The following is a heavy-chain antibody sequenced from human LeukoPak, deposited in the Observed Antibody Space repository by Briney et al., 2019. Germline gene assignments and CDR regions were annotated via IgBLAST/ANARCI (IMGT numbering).Heavy chain of an antibody. D-gene: IGHD3-16*02. V-gene: IGHV4-30-2*01. CDR2: IYYSGST. Sequence: SETLSLTCTVSGGSISSGGYYWSWIRQPPGKGLEWIGYIYYSGSTYYNPSLKSRVTISVDRSKNQFSLKLSSVTAADTAVYYCARVSLEFDQHWGQGTLVTVSS. J-gene: IGHJ1*01. CDR1: GGSISSGGYY. CDR3: ARVSLEFDQH.